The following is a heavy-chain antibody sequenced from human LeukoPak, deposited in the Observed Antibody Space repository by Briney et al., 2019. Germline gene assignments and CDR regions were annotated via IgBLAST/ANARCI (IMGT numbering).Heavy chain of an antibody. CDR2: IYYSGST. CDR1: GGYISSGGYY. V-gene: IGHV4-31*03. Sequence: PSETLSLTCTVSGGYISSGGYYWSWIRQHPGKGLEWIGYIYYSGSTYYNPSLKSRVTISVDTSKTPFSLKLSSVTAADTAVYYCARGGPNSNSGYYYYYYYMDVWGKGTTVTVSS. D-gene: IGHD4-11*01. J-gene: IGHJ6*03. CDR3: ARGGPNSNSGYYYYYYYMDV.